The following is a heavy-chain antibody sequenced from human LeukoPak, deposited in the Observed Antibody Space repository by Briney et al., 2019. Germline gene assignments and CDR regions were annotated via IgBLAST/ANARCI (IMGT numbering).Heavy chain of an antibody. CDR2: IYYSGST. CDR1: GGSISSYY. Sequence: SETLSLTCTVSGGSISSYYWSWIRQPPGKGLEWIGCIYYSGSTNYNPSLKSRVTISVDTSKNQFSLKLSSVTAADTAVYYCARHTPRFYYYDSSGAIDYWGQGTLVTVSS. V-gene: IGHV4-59*08. J-gene: IGHJ4*02. CDR3: ARHTPRFYYYDSSGAIDY. D-gene: IGHD3-22*01.